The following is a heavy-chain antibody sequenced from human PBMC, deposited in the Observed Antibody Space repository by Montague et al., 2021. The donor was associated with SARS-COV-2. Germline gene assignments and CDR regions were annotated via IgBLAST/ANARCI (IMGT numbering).Heavy chain of an antibody. CDR2: TYYRSKWYN. D-gene: IGHD2-8*01. Sequence: CAISGDSVSSNSAAWNWIRQSPSRGLEWPGRTYYRSKWYNDYAVSVKSRITINPDTSKNQFSLQLNSVTPEDTAVYYCARDDPYCTNGACYTGNWFDPWGQGTLVTVSS. CDR3: ARDDPYCTNGACYTGNWFDP. CDR1: GDSVSSNSAA. J-gene: IGHJ5*02. V-gene: IGHV6-1*01.